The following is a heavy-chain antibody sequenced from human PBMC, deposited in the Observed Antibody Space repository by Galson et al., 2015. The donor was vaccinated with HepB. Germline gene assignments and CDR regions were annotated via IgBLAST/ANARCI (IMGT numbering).Heavy chain of an antibody. V-gene: IGHV3-30*04. D-gene: IGHD6-13*01. CDR1: GFTFSSYA. J-gene: IGHJ6*02. Sequence: SLRLSCAASGFTFSSYAMHWVRQAPGKGLEWVAVISYAGSNKYYADSVKGRFTISRDNSKNTLYLRMNSLRAEDTAVYYCARGYASSWYFNHYYGMDVWGQGTTVTVSS. CDR2: ISYAGSNK. CDR3: ARGYASSWYFNHYYGMDV.